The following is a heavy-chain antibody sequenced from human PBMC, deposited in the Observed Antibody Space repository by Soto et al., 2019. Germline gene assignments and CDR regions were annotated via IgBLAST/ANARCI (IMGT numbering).Heavy chain of an antibody. Sequence: SETLSLTCAVYGGSVNGYYWNWIRQPPGKGLEWIGEINRTGGTHYNPSLKSRVTMSVDTSKNQFSLRLSSVTAADTAIYYCATRITVFGLLIPQFDPWGQGTQVTVSS. CDR2: INRTGGT. CDR3: ATRITVFGLLIPQFDP. J-gene: IGHJ5*02. CDR1: GGSVNGYY. D-gene: IGHD3-3*01. V-gene: IGHV4-34*01.